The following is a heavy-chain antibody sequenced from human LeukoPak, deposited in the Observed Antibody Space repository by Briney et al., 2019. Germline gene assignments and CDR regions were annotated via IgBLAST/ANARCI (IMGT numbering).Heavy chain of an antibody. CDR3: ARDLGYFDPNWFDP. J-gene: IGHJ5*02. CDR1: GFTFSSYW. Sequence: GGSLRLSCAASGFTFSSYWMSWVRQAPGKGLEWVANIKQDGSEKYYVDSVKGRFTISRDNAKNSLYLQMNSLRAEDTAVYYCARDLGYFDPNWFDPWGQGTLVTVSS. D-gene: IGHD3-9*01. CDR2: IKQDGSEK. V-gene: IGHV3-7*01.